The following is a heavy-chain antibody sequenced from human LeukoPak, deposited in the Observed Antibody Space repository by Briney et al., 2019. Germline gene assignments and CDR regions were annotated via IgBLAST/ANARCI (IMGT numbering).Heavy chain of an antibody. CDR3: ARTLAMIFPGGFDY. Sequence: ASVKVSCKASGYTFSSYDINWVRQATGQGLEWMGWKNPNSGNTDYAQRFQGRVTMTRNTSISTAYMELSSLRSEDTAVYYCARTLAMIFPGGFDYWGQGTLVTVSS. CDR2: KNPNSGNT. CDR1: GYTFSSYD. J-gene: IGHJ4*02. D-gene: IGHD3-22*01. V-gene: IGHV1-8*01.